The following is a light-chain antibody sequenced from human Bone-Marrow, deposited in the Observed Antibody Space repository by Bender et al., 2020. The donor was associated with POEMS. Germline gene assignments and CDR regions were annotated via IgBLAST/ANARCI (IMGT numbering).Light chain of an antibody. J-gene: IGLJ3*02. CDR3: AVWDDSLNGWV. V-gene: IGLV1-36*01. Sequence: QSVLTQPPSVSGAPRQRVTISCSGGSSNIGAHAVNWYQHLPGTAPKLLIYSSHRRPSEVPDRFSGSRSGTSASLAISGLQSEDEADYYCAVWDDSLNGWVFGGGTKLTVL. CDR1: SSNIGAHA. CDR2: SSH.